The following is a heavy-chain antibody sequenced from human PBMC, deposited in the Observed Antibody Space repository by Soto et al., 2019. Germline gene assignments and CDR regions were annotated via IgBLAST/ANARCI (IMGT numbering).Heavy chain of an antibody. Sequence: SETLSLTCTVSGGSISSGDYYWSWIRQPPGKGLEWIGYIYYSGSTYYNPSLKSRVTISVDTSKNQFSLKLSSVTAADTAVYYCARVYGSAPGSYYGMDVWGQGTTVTLSS. CDR1: GGSISSGDYY. D-gene: IGHD3-10*01. J-gene: IGHJ6*02. CDR3: ARVYGSAPGSYYGMDV. CDR2: IYYSGST. V-gene: IGHV4-30-4*01.